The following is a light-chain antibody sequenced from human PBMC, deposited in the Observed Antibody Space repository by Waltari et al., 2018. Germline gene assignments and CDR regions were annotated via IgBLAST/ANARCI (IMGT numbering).Light chain of an antibody. V-gene: IGLV2-11*01. Sequence: QSALTQPRSVSGSPGQSVTIYCTGTTRDVGGYHYVSWFQQHPGKAPKLIIYDVSERPSGVPDRFSGSKSDNTASLTISGLQAEDEADYYCCSYAGSYTYVFGSGTKVTVL. CDR1: TRDVGGYHY. J-gene: IGLJ1*01. CDR3: CSYAGSYTYV. CDR2: DVS.